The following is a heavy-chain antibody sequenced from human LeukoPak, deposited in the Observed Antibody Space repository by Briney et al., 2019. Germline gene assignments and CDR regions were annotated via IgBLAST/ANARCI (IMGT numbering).Heavy chain of an antibody. CDR2: ISGSGGST. CDR3: AKGGGYEAQYYYYYLDV. CDR1: GFTFSSYS. J-gene: IGHJ6*03. V-gene: IGHV3-23*01. Sequence: GGSLRLSCAASGFTFSSYSMNWVRQAPGKGLEWVSAISGSGGSTYYADSVKGRFTISRDNSKNTLYLQMKSLRAEDTAVYYCAKGGGYEAQYYYYYLDVWGKGTTVTISS. D-gene: IGHD5-12*01.